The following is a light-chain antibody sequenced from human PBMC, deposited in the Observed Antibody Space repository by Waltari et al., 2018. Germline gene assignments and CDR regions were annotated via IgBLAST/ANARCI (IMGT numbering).Light chain of an antibody. V-gene: IGKV1-39*01. CDR2: SAS. CDR1: QSITGH. Sequence: DIQMTQAPSSLSASVGDRFTMTCRTSQSITGHLNWFQQQPGKAPKLLIHSASALQSGVPSRFSGRGSGTHFTLTISSLQPEDFATYFCQQSYITPYTFGQGTKLEIK. J-gene: IGKJ2*01. CDR3: QQSYITPYT.